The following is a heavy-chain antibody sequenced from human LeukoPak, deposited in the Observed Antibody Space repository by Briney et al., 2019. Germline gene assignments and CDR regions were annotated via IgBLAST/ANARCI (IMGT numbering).Heavy chain of an antibody. D-gene: IGHD5-18*01. Sequence: PSETLSLTCTVSGGSISSYYWSWIRKPPGEALEWIGHMYYSGSTNYDPSLKSRVTISVDTSKNQFSLKVTSVTAADTAVYYCARFGYSYGSVFDYWGPGTLVTVSS. J-gene: IGHJ4*02. CDR3: ARFGYSYGSVFDY. CDR2: MYYSGST. V-gene: IGHV4-59*08. CDR1: GGSISSYY.